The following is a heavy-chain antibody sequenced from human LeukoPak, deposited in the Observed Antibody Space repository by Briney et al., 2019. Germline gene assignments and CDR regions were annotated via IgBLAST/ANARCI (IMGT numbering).Heavy chain of an antibody. D-gene: IGHD2-15*01. V-gene: IGHV4-31*03. Sequence: SETLSLTCTVSGGSISSGGYYWSWIRQHPGKGLEWIRYIYYSGSTYYNPSLKSRVTISVDTSKNQFSLKLSSVTAADTAVYYCAREDLDGGSDFDYWGQGTLVTVSS. J-gene: IGHJ4*02. CDR3: AREDLDGGSDFDY. CDR1: GGSISSGGYY. CDR2: IYYSGST.